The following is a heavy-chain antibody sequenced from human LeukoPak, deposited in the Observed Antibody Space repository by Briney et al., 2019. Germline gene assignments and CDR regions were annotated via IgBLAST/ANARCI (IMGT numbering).Heavy chain of an antibody. D-gene: IGHD4-17*01. CDR3: ASTVTTVTRGFAFDT. CDR2: IYPGDSDT. J-gene: IGHJ3*02. CDR1: GYSFANYW. Sequence: GESLKISFKGSGYSFANYWIGWGRQMPGKGLEWMGVIYPGDSDTRYSPSFEGQVTISADKSISIAYLQWSSLKASDTAMYYCASTVTTVTRGFAFDTWGQGTMVTVSS. V-gene: IGHV5-51*01.